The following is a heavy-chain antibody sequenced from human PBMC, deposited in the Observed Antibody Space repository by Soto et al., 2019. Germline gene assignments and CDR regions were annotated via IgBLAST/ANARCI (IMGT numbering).Heavy chain of an antibody. Sequence: SETLSLTCTVSGGSVTNSSYYWGWIRQSPGKGLEWIGSVYYRGRSYSKSSVKSRVTISVDTSKNRFSLRWNSVTASDTAVYFCVSQRTTVPTQAYFDYWGPGALVTVSS. V-gene: IGHV4-39*01. CDR1: GGSVTNSSYY. D-gene: IGHD4-17*01. J-gene: IGHJ4*02. CDR3: VSQRTTVPTQAYFDY. CDR2: VYYRGRS.